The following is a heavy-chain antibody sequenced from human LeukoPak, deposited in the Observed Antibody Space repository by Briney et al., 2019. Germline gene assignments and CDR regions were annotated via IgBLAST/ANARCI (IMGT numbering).Heavy chain of an antibody. CDR1: GFTFSSYW. CDR2: INQDGHEK. CDR3: VRDMDV. Sequence: GGSLRLSCVTSGFTFSSYWMTWVRQAPGKGLEWVANINQDGHEKNYVDSVKGRFTMSKDNPKNSVYLQMNSLRAEDTAVYFCVRDMDVWAQGTTVTVSS. J-gene: IGHJ6*02. V-gene: IGHV3-7*05.